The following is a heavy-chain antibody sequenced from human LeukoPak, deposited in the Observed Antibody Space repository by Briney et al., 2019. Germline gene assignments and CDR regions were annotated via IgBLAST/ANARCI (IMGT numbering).Heavy chain of an antibody. J-gene: IGHJ6*03. CDR2: IDHSGST. V-gene: IGHV4-38-2*02. D-gene: IGHD6-13*01. Sequence: PSETLSLTCTVSGYSISSGYYWGWIRQPPGKGLEWTGSIDHSGSTYYNPSLKSRITLSVDMSKNQASLKLSSVTAADTAVYYCARDRVGQQLVGRKYYYYYMDVWGKGTTVTISS. CDR1: GYSISSGYY. CDR3: ARDRVGQQLVGRKYYYYYMDV.